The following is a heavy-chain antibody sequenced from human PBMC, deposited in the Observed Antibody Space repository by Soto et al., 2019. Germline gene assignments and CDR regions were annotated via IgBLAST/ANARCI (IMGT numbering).Heavy chain of an antibody. CDR2: ISGSGGST. D-gene: IGHD6-13*01. Sequence: PGGSLRFSCAASGFTFSSYAMSWVRQAPGKGLEWVSAISGSGGSTYYADSVKGRFTISRDNSKNTLYLQMNSLRAEDTAVYYCAKYSFGIAVAAPWDYGMDVWGQGTTVTVSS. J-gene: IGHJ6*02. CDR1: GFTFSSYA. CDR3: AKYSFGIAVAAPWDYGMDV. V-gene: IGHV3-23*01.